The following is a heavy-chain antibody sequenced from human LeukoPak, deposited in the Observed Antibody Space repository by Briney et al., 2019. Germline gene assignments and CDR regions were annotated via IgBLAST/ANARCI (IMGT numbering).Heavy chain of an antibody. V-gene: IGHV3-30*18. Sequence: PGGSLRLSCAASGFTFSSYGMHWVRQAPGKGLEWVAVISYDGSNKYYADSVKGRFTISRDSSKNTLYLQMNSLRAEDTAVYYCAKDRYGDYVYYFDYWGQGTLVTVSS. J-gene: IGHJ4*02. D-gene: IGHD4-17*01. CDR2: ISYDGSNK. CDR1: GFTFSSYG. CDR3: AKDRYGDYVYYFDY.